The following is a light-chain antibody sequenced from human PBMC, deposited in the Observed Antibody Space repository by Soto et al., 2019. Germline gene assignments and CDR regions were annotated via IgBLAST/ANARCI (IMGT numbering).Light chain of an antibody. J-gene: IGKJ1*01. Sequence: DIQMTQSPSSLSASVGDRVTITSRASQTISNTLNWYQQRPGKPPNLLIYASSTLQSGVPPRFSGGGSGTEFTLTISSLQPEDFAVYYCQQHNNWPPWTFGQGTKVEIK. CDR2: ASS. CDR3: QQHNNWPPWT. V-gene: IGKV1-39*01. CDR1: QTISNT.